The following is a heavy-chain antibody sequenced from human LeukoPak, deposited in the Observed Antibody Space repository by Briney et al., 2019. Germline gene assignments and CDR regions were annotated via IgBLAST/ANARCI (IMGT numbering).Heavy chain of an antibody. Sequence: SVKVSCKASGGTFSSYAISWVRQAPGRGLEWMGRIIPILGIANYAQKFQGRVTITADKSTSTAYMELSSLRSEDTAVYYCARRAIGMTTVTDNWFDPWGQGTLVTVSS. D-gene: IGHD4-17*01. CDR1: GGTFSSYA. CDR2: IIPILGIA. V-gene: IGHV1-69*04. J-gene: IGHJ5*02. CDR3: ARRAIGMTTVTDNWFDP.